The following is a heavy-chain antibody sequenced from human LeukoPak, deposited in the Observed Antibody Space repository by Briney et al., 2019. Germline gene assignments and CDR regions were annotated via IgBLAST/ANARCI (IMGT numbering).Heavy chain of an antibody. Sequence: GASVKVSCKASGGTFSSYAISWVRQAPGQGLEWMGRIIPILGIANYAQKFQGRVTITADKSTSTAYMELSSLRSEDTAVHYCARGVDYDILTTGNWFDPWGQGTLVTVSS. CDR1: GGTFSSYA. CDR3: ARGVDYDILTTGNWFDP. V-gene: IGHV1-69*04. D-gene: IGHD3-9*01. CDR2: IIPILGIA. J-gene: IGHJ5*02.